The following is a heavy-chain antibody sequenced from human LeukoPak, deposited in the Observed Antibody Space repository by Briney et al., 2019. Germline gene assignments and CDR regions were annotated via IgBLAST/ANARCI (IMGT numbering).Heavy chain of an antibody. Sequence: SCKASGYTFTSYAMHWVRQAPGKGLEYVSAISSNGGSTYYANSVKGRFTISRDNSKNTLYLQMGSLRAEDMAVYYCARGYCSSTSCYSPSWFDPWGQGTLVTVSS. CDR3: ARGYCSSTSCYSPSWFDP. CDR2: ISSNGGST. J-gene: IGHJ5*02. V-gene: IGHV3-64*01. D-gene: IGHD2-2*02. CDR1: GYTFTSYA.